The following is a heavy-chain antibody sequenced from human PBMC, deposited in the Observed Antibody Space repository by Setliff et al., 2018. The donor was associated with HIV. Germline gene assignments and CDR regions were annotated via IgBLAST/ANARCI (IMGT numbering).Heavy chain of an antibody. CDR2: IYTNGST. CDR1: GGSISSYF. D-gene: IGHD6-19*01. Sequence: PSETLSLTCTVSGGSISSYFWSWIRQPPGKGLEWIGYIYTNGSTNYNPSLKNRVTISVDTSKNQFSLKLNSVTAADTAVYYCASGREAVAGALHFDYWGQGPLVTVSS. J-gene: IGHJ4*02. CDR3: ASGREAVAGALHFDY. V-gene: IGHV4-4*08.